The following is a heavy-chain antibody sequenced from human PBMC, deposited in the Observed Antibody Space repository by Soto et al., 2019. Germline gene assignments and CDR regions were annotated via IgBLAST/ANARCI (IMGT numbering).Heavy chain of an antibody. CDR2: INPSGGST. CDR3: ARGGGGSWNNDLDY. J-gene: IGHJ4*02. Sequence: GASVKVSCKASGYTFTRYYMHWVRQAPGQGLEWMGIINPSGGSTNYAQKFQGRVTMTRDTSTGTVYMELSSLRSEDTAVYYCARGGGGSWNNDLDYGAQGAVVPVSS. CDR1: GYTFTRYY. V-gene: IGHV1-46*01. D-gene: IGHD6-13*01.